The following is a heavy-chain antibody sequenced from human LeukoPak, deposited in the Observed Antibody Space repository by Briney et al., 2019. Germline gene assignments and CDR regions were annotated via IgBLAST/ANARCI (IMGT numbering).Heavy chain of an antibody. CDR1: GGSFSGYY. D-gene: IGHD4-17*01. CDR3: ASNGGDYGYYGMDV. V-gene: IGHV4-34*01. Sequence: SETLSLTCAVYGGSFSGYYWSWIRQPPGKGLEWIGEINHSGSTNYNPSLKSRVTISVDTSKNQFSLKLSSVTAAYTAVYYCASNGGDYGYYGMDVWGQGTTVTVSS. J-gene: IGHJ6*02. CDR2: INHSGST.